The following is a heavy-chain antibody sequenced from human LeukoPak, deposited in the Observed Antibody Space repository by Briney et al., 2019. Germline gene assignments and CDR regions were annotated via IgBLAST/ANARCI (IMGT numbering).Heavy chain of an antibody. D-gene: IGHD4-23*01. V-gene: IGHV3-30*02. CDR3: AKDTHIGYGGPSALYGY. J-gene: IGHJ4*02. Sequence: PGGSLRLSCAASGFTFSSYGMHWVRQAPGKGLEWVAFIRYDGSNKYFADSVKGRFTISRDNSKNTLFLQMNSLRAEDTAVYYCAKDTHIGYGGPSALYGYWGQGTLVTVSS. CDR2: IRYDGSNK. CDR1: GFTFSSYG.